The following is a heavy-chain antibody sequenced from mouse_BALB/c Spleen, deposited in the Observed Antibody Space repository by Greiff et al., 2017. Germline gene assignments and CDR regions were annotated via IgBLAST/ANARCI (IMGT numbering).Heavy chain of an antibody. J-gene: IGHJ2*01. D-gene: IGHD1-2*01. V-gene: IGHV1-4*01. CDR2: INPSTGYT. CDR3: ASITTASYYFDY. CDR1: GYTFTSYW. Sequence: VQLQQSGTVLARPGASVKMSCKASGYTFTSYWMHWVKQRPGQGLEWIGYINPSTGYTEYNQKFKDKATLTADKSSSTAYMQLSSLTSEDSAVYYCASITTASYYFDYWGQGTTLTVSS.